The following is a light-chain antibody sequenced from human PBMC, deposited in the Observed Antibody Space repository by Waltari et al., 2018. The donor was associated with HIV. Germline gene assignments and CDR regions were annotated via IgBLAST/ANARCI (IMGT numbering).Light chain of an antibody. Sequence: DIQMTQSPPSVSASVGDRVTITCRASQGISTWLAWYQQKPGKAPKLLIYAGSSLHSWVPSRFTGSGSETEFTLTISSLQPEDFATYYCQQANSFPPVTFGPGTKVDIK. CDR2: AGS. CDR1: QGISTW. J-gene: IGKJ3*01. CDR3: QQANSFPPVT. V-gene: IGKV1-12*01.